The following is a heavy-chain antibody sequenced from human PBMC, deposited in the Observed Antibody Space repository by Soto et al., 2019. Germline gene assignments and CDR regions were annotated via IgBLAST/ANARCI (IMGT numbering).Heavy chain of an antibody. CDR2: INAGNGNT. CDR1: GYTFTSYA. CDR3: AMSEYSYGSYDY. V-gene: IGHV1-3*01. Sequence: ASVKVSCKASGYTFTSYAMHWVRQAPGQRLEWMGWINAGNGNTKYSQKFQGRVTITRDTSASTAYMELSSLRSEDTAVYYCAMSEYSYGSYDYWGQGXLVTVHS. J-gene: IGHJ4*02. D-gene: IGHD5-18*01.